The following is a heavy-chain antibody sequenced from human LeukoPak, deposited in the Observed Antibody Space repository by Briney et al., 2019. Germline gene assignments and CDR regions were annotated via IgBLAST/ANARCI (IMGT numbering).Heavy chain of an antibody. CDR2: IYYSGST. J-gene: IGHJ1*01. Sequence: SETLSLTCTVSGGSISSRSYYWGWIRQPPGKGLEWIGSIYYSGSTYYNPSLKSRVTISVDTSKNQFSLKLSSVTAADTAVYYCATIAVAANKYFQHWGQGTLVTVSS. D-gene: IGHD6-19*01. V-gene: IGHV4-39*01. CDR3: ATIAVAANKYFQH. CDR1: GGSISSRSYY.